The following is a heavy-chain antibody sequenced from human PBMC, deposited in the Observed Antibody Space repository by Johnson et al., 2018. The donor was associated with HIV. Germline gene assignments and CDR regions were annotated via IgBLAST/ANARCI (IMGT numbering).Heavy chain of an antibody. CDR2: IGTAGDT. V-gene: IGHV3-13*01. D-gene: IGHD5-18*01. Sequence: VQLVESGGGLIQPGGSLRLSCAASGFTFSNYDMYWVRQATGKGLEWVSGIGTAGDTYYADSVKGRFTISRDNSKNTLYLEINSLRAEDTAVYYCARAPGYSRAFDIWGQGTMVTVSS. CDR3: ARAPGYSRAFDI. J-gene: IGHJ3*02. CDR1: GFTFSNYD.